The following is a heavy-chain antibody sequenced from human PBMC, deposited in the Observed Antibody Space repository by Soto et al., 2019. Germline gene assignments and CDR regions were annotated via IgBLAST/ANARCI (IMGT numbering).Heavy chain of an antibody. Sequence: QVQLQDSGPGLVKPSGTLSLTCAVSGGSISSSNWWSWVRHPPGKGLEWIGDIYHSGSTSYNPSLKSRVSTSVYKGKNQFFLNLSSVTAADTAVYYCARYYTGNRRFDYCGQGTIVTVSS. V-gene: IGHV4-4*02. CDR3: ARYYTGNRRFDY. CDR1: GGSISSSNW. J-gene: IGHJ4*02. CDR2: IYHSGST. D-gene: IGHD1-26*01.